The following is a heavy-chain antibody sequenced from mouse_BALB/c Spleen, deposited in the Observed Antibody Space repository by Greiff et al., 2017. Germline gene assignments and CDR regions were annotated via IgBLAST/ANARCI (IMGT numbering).Heavy chain of an antibody. J-gene: IGHJ4*01. CDR2: ILPGSGST. CDR3: ARAITTVVAESYAMDY. D-gene: IGHD1-1*01. CDR1: GYTFSSYW. V-gene: IGHV1-9*01. Sequence: VQLQQSGAELMKPGASVKISCKATGYTFSSYWIEWVKQRPGHGLEWIGEILPGSGSTNYNEKFKGKATFTADTSSNTAYMQLSSLTSEDSAVYYCARAITTVVAESYAMDYWGQGTSVTVSS.